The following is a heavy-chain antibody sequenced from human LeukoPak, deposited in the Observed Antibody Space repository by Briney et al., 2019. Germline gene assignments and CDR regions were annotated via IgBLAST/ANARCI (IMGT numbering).Heavy chain of an antibody. V-gene: IGHV3-33*01. J-gene: IGHJ4*02. D-gene: IGHD1-14*01. CDR1: GFTFSSYG. CDR3: ARDTTRGWPYYFDY. CDR2: IWYDGSNK. Sequence: PGRSLRLSCAASGFTFSSYGMHWVRQAPGKGLEWVAVIWYDGSNKYYADSVKGRFTISRDNSKNTLYLQMNSLRAEDTAVYYCARDTTRGWPYYFDYWGQGHLVSVSS.